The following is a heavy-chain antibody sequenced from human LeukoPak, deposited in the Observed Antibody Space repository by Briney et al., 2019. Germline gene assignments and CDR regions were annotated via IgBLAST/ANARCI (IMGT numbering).Heavy chain of an antibody. Sequence: GGSLRLSCAASGFTFSGYYMSWVRQAPGRGLEWVSYITPSGSTIYYADSVKGRFTISRDNAKNSLYLQMNSLRAEDTAVYFCAGRDVYNSAYWGQGTLVTVSS. V-gene: IGHV3-11*01. J-gene: IGHJ4*02. D-gene: IGHD5-24*01. CDR2: ITPSGSTI. CDR1: GFTFSGYY. CDR3: AGRDVYNSAY.